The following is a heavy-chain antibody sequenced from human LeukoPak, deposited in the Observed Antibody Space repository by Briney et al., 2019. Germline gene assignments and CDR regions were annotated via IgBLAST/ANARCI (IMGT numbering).Heavy chain of an antibody. J-gene: IGHJ6*03. CDR3: ARVIVFRGYMDV. D-gene: IGHD1-26*01. Sequence: GGSLRLSCTASGFTFSSYSMNWVRQAPGKGLEWVSSISSSSSYIYYADSVKGRFTISRDNTKNSLYLQMNSLRAEDTAVYYCARVIVFRGYMDVWGKGTTVTVSS. CDR2: ISSSSSYI. CDR1: GFTFSSYS. V-gene: IGHV3-21*04.